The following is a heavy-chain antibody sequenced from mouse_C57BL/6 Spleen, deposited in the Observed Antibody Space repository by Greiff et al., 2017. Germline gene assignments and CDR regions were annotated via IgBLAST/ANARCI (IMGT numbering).Heavy chain of an antibody. CDR3: TRWGLGRGDFDY. J-gene: IGHJ2*01. CDR2: IDPETGGT. Sequence: QVQLQQSGAELVRPGASVTLSCKASGYTFTDYEMHWVKQTPVHGLEWIGAIDPETGGTAYNQKFKGKAILTADKSSSTAYMELRSLTSEDSAVYYCTRWGLGRGDFDYWGQGTTLTVSS. D-gene: IGHD4-1*01. CDR1: GYTFTDYE. V-gene: IGHV1-15*01.